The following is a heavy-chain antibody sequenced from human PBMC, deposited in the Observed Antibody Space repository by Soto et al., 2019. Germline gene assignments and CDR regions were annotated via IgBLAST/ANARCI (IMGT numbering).Heavy chain of an antibody. CDR1: GGSISSYC. V-gene: IGHV4-59*07. D-gene: IGHD6-25*01. J-gene: IGHJ4*02. CDR3: AGSQSSGSHRIIPPRFDY. CDR2: IYYSGST. Sequence: SDTLYLTCAVSGGSISSYCWSWIRQPPGKGLEWIGYIYYSGSTNYNPSLKSRVTISVDTSKNQFSLKLSSVTAADTAVYYCAGSQSSGSHRIIPPRFDYWGQGTLVTVSS.